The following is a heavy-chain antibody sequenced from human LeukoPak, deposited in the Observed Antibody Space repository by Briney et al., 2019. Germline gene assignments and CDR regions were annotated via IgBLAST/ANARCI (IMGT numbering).Heavy chain of an antibody. CDR3: ARGGVSVGGNFDY. V-gene: IGHV3-30*03. CDR1: GFTFSTYG. D-gene: IGHD4-23*01. CDR2: ISYDGSNE. Sequence: PGGSLRLSCAASGFTFSTYGLHWVRQAPGKGLEWVAVISYDGSNEYYADSVEGRFTISRDNSKNTLYLQMNSLRAEDTAVYYCARGGVSVGGNFDYWGQGTLVTVSS. J-gene: IGHJ4*02.